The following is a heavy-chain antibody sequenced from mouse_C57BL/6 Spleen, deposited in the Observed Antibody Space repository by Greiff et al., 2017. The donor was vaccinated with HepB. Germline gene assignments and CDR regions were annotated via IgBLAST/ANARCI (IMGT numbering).Heavy chain of an antibody. D-gene: IGHD2-5*01. Sequence: QVQLKQPGAELVRPGPSVKLSCKASGYTFTSYWMHWVKQRPGQGLEWIGVIDPSDSYTNYNQKFKGKATLTVDTSSSTAYMQLSSLTSEDSAVYYCAREDSTLYYFDYWGQGTTLTVSS. CDR1: GYTFTSYW. CDR2: IDPSDSYT. V-gene: IGHV1-59*01. CDR3: AREDSTLYYFDY. J-gene: IGHJ2*01.